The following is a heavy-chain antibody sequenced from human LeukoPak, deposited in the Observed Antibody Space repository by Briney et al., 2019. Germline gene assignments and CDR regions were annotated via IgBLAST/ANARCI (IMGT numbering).Heavy chain of an antibody. V-gene: IGHV1-46*01. Sequence: ASVKVSCKASGYTFTGYYMHWVRQAPGQGLEWMGIINPSGGSTSYAQKFQGRVTMTRDTSTSTVYMELSSLRSEDTAVYYCARAELRYFDWFPFDYWGQGTLVTVSS. CDR3: ARAELRYFDWFPFDY. J-gene: IGHJ4*02. CDR2: INPSGGST. CDR1: GYTFTGYY. D-gene: IGHD3-9*01.